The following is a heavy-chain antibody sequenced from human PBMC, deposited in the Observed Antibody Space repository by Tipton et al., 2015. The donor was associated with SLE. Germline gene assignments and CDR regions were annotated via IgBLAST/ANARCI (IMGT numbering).Heavy chain of an antibody. V-gene: IGHV3-48*03. CDR2: VSSTASII. D-gene: IGHD3-16*01. CDR1: GFTFINDW. Sequence: SLRLSCAASGFTFINDWMNWVRQAPGKGLEWVSYVSSTASIIYYADSVKGRFTISRDNAKSSLYLHMKSLTGGDTAVYYCARGTSWGGDYFDYWGQGTLGTVSS. CDR3: ARGTSWGGDYFDY. J-gene: IGHJ4*02.